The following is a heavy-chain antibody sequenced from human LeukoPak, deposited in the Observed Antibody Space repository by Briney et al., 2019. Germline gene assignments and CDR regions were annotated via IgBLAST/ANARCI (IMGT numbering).Heavy chain of an antibody. CDR3: AREDSGSYYNFYYFYMDV. J-gene: IGHJ6*03. CDR1: GYTFTGYY. V-gene: IGHV1-2*02. CDR2: INPNSGGT. Sequence: ASVKVSCKASGYTFTGYYMHWVRQAPGQGLEWMGWINPNSGGTNYAQKFQGRVTMTRDTSISTACMELSRLRSDDTAVYYCAREDSGSYYNFYYFYMDVWGKGTTVTISS. D-gene: IGHD3-10*01.